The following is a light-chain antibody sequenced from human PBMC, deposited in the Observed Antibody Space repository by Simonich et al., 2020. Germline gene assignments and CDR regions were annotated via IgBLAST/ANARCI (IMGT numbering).Light chain of an antibody. Sequence: DIQMTQSPSPLSASVGDRVTITCRASQSISSWLAWYQQKPGKAPKLLIYKASSLASGVPSRFSGSGSGTEFTLTISSLQPDDFATYYCQQYNSYSRYTFGQGTKLEIK. CDR3: QQYNSYSRYT. J-gene: IGKJ2*01. CDR1: QSISSW. V-gene: IGKV1-5*03. CDR2: KAS.